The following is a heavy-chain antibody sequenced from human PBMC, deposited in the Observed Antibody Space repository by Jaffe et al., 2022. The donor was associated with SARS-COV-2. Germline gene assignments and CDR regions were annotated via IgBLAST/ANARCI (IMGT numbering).Heavy chain of an antibody. CDR3: ARGEYSYGGGLRLGELSFGFDY. V-gene: IGHV3-53*04. D-gene: IGHD3-16*02. CDR2: IYSGGST. Sequence: EVQLVESGGGLVQPGGSLRLSCAASGFTVSSNYMSWVRQAPGKGLEWVSVIYSGGSTYYADSVKGRFTISRHNSKNTLYLQMNSLRAEDTAVYYCARGEYSYGGGLRLGELSFGFDYWGQGTLVTVSS. J-gene: IGHJ4*02. CDR1: GFTVSSNY.